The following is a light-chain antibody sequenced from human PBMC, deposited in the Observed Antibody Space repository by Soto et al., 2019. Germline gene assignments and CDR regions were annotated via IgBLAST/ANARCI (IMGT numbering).Light chain of an antibody. CDR1: QNISGNE. V-gene: IGKV3-20*01. J-gene: IGKJ1*01. CDR2: RGS. Sequence: EVVLTQSPGTLSLSPGERATLSCRASQNISGNEVAWYQQKPGQAPRLLIYRGSSRATGIPDRFSGRGSGTDFTLTISRLEPEDFAVYYCQEYGTSAPWTFGQGTKVEIK. CDR3: QEYGTSAPWT.